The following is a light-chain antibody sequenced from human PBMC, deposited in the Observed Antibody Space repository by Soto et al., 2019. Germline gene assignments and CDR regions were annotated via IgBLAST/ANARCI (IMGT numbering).Light chain of an antibody. CDR3: GTWDSSLSAYV. Sequence: QSALTQSPSVSAAPGQKGTISRSGISSNLGNNYVSWYQQLPGTAPKLLIDDNNKRPSGMPDRFSGSKSGTSATLGITGLQTVDEDGYDGGTWDSSLSAYVFGTGTKLTVL. J-gene: IGLJ1*01. CDR2: DNN. CDR1: SSNLGNNY. V-gene: IGLV1-51*01.